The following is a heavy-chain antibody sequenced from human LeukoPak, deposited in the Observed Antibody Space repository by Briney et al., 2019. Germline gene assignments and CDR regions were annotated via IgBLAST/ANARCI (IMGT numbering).Heavy chain of an antibody. CDR2: IYSGGST. D-gene: IGHD6-19*01. V-gene: IGHV3-66*01. CDR1: GFTVSSNY. Sequence: GGSLRLSCAASGFTVSSNYMSWVRQAPGKGLEWVSVIYSGGSTYYADSVKGRFTISRDNSKNTLHLQMNSLRAEDTAVYYCARGLSSGWLGSFDYWGQGTLVTVSS. CDR3: ARGLSSGWLGSFDY. J-gene: IGHJ4*02.